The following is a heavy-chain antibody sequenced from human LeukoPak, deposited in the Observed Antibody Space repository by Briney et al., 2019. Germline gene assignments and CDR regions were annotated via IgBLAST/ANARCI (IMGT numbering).Heavy chain of an antibody. D-gene: IGHD3-10*02. CDR1: GFTFSSYE. Sequence: PGGSLRLSCAASGFTFSSYEMNWVRQAPGKGLEWISYISTTGSTIYNTDIVQGRFTISRDNVRNSLYLQMNSLRAEDTAVYYCARNFSYYVLWGQGTLVTVSS. CDR3: ARNFSYYVL. CDR2: ISTTGSTI. V-gene: IGHV3-48*03. J-gene: IGHJ4*02.